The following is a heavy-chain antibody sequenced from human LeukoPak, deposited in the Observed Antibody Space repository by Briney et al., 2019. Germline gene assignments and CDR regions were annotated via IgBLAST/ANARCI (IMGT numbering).Heavy chain of an antibody. CDR1: GVSISSYY. V-gene: IGHV4-59*01. Sequence: SETLSLTCTVSGVSISSYYWTWIRQPPGKGLEWIGYIYYSGSTNYNPSLKSRVTISVDTSKNQFSLKLSSVTAADTAVYYCARDTMTDAFDIWGQGTMVTVSS. J-gene: IGHJ3*02. CDR2: IYYSGST. CDR3: ARDTMTDAFDI. D-gene: IGHD3-22*01.